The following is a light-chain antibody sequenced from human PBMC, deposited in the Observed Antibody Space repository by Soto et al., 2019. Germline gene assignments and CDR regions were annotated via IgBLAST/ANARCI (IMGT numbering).Light chain of an antibody. J-gene: IGLJ3*02. Sequence: QAVVTQEPSLTVSPGGTVTLTCGSSTGAVTSGHYPYWFQQKPGQAPRTLIYDTNNKHPWTPARFSGSLLGGKAALTLSGAQPEDEAEYYCAAWDDSLNGPVFGGGTKLTVL. CDR2: DTN. CDR3: AAWDDSLNGPV. CDR1: TGAVTSGHY. V-gene: IGLV7-46*01.